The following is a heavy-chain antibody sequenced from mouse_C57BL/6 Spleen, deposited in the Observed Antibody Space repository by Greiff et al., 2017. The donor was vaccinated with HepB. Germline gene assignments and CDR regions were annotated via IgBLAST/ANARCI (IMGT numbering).Heavy chain of an antibody. V-gene: IGHV5-4*03. CDR1: GFTFSSYA. J-gene: IGHJ2*01. D-gene: IGHD1-1*01. CDR2: ISDGGSYT. CDR3: ARAYGSSYFDY. Sequence: EVKLVESGGGLVKPGGSLKLSCAASGFTFSSYAMSWVRQTPEKRLEWVATISDGGSYTYYPDNVKGRFTISRDNAKNNLYLQMSHLKSEDTAMYYCARAYGSSYFDYWGQGTTLTVSS.